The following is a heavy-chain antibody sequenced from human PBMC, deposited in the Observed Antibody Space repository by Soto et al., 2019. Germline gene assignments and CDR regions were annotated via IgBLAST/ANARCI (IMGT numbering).Heavy chain of an antibody. D-gene: IGHD3-3*01. J-gene: IGHJ6*02. CDR2: INPNIFGT. CDR1: GYTFTGYY. CDR3: AXDLTITIFGVVSPAYYGMAV. Sequence: ASVKVSCKASGYTFTGYYMHWVRQAPVQGLEFIGWINPNIFGTNYAQKFQGWFTMTMYTSIITAYIELSRLRSDDTAVCYCAXDLTITIFGVVSPAYYGMAVWGQGTTVTVSX. V-gene: IGHV1-2*04.